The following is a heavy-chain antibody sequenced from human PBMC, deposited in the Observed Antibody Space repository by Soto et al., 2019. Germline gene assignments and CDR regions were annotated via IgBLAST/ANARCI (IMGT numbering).Heavy chain of an antibody. CDR2: MNPNSGNT. CDR3: ASARPAPKPGCGVFKNYGMDG. J-gene: IGHJ6*02. D-gene: IGHD2-8*02. V-gene: IGHV1-8*01. CDR1: GYTFTSYD. Sequence: ASVKVSCKASGYTFTSYDINWVRQATGQGLEWMGWMNPNSGNTGYAQKFQGRVTMTRNTSISTAYMELSSLRSEDTAVYYCASARPAPKPGCGVFKNYGMDGWGQGTTVTVSS.